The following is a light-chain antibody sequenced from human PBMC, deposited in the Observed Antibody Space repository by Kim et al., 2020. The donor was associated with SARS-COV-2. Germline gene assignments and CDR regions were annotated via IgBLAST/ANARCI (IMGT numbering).Light chain of an antibody. Sequence: DIQMTQSPSTLSASVGDRVTITCRASQTINSWLAWYQQKPGTAPKLLIYTTSNLESGVPSRFSGSGSGTEFTLTINSLQPDDFATYYCQQYNTYPYTFGQGTKLEI. CDR3: QQYNTYPYT. J-gene: IGKJ2*01. CDR1: QTINSW. V-gene: IGKV1-5*03. CDR2: TTS.